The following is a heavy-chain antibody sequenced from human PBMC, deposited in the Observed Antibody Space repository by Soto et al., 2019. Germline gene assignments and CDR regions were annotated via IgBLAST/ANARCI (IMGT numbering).Heavy chain of an antibody. CDR3: ARHGSSWPIFDY. V-gene: IGHV4-59*08. D-gene: IGHD6-13*01. CDR2: IYYSGST. J-gene: IGHJ4*02. CDR1: GGSISSYY. Sequence: SETLSLTCTVSGGSISSYYWSWIRQPPGKGLEWIGYIYYSGSTNYNPSLKSRVTISVDTSKNQFSLKLSSVTAADTAVYYCARHGSSWPIFDYWGQGTLVTVSS.